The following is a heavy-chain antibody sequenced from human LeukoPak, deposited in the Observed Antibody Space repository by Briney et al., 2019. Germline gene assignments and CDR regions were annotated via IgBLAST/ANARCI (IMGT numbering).Heavy chain of an antibody. J-gene: IGHJ4*02. D-gene: IGHD6-19*01. CDR3: AREHSSVSSESKGYDH. CDR1: GFTFSDHY. Sequence: GGSLRLSCAASGFTFSDHYMSWIRQAPGKGLEWISYISFSHHTSYADSVKGRFTISRDDARNSLFLQMNSLRAEDTAVYYCAREHSSVSSESKGYDHWGQGTLVTVSS. CDR2: ISFSHHT. V-gene: IGHV3-11*06.